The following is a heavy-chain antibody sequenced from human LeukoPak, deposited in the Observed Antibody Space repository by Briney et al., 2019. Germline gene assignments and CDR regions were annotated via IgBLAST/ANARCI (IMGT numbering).Heavy chain of an antibody. CDR3: ASQWLVPSDY. CDR1: GFTFSSYG. J-gene: IGHJ4*02. D-gene: IGHD6-19*01. Sequence: GGSLRLSCAASGFTFSSYGMHWVRQAPGKGLEWVAFIRYDGSNKYYADSVKGRFTISRDNSKNTLYLQMNSLRAEDTAVYYCASQWLVPSDYWGQGTLVTVSS. CDR2: IRYDGSNK. V-gene: IGHV3-30*02.